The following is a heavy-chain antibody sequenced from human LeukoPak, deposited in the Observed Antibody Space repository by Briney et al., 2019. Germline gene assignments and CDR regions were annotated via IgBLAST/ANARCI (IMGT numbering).Heavy chain of an antibody. CDR3: AKGRGLYRDYSFDF. D-gene: IGHD6-19*01. V-gene: IGHV1-18*01. CDR2: ISAYNGNT. J-gene: IGHJ3*01. CDR1: GYTFTSYG. Sequence: SVKVSCKASGYTFTSYGISWVRQAPGQGLEWMGWISAYNGNTNYAQKLQGRVTMTRDTSTSTVYMELSSLRSEDTAVYYCAKGRGLYRDYSFDFLGQGTMDTVSS.